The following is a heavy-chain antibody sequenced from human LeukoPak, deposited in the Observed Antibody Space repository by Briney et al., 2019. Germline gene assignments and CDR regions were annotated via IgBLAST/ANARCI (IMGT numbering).Heavy chain of an antibody. CDR2: ISYDGSNK. CDR1: GFTFSSYA. CDR3: ARVMGVAGTVAPDF. Sequence: SLRLSCAASGFTFSSYAMNWVRQAPGKGLDWVAVISYDGSNKFYADSVKGRFTISRDNSKNTLYLQMNSLRAEDTAVYYCARVMGVAGTVAPDFWGQGTLVTVSS. J-gene: IGHJ4*02. V-gene: IGHV3-30-3*01. D-gene: IGHD6-19*01.